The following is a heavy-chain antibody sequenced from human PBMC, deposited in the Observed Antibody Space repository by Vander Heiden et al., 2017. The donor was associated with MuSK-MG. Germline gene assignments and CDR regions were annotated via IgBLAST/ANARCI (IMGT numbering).Heavy chain of an antibody. CDR1: GGTFSSYA. CDR3: AGAGLFCSGGSCYSGGYFDY. CDR2: IIPILDIA. V-gene: IGHV1-69*04. Sequence: QVQLVQSGAEVKKPGSSVKVSCTASGGTFSSYAISWVRQAPGQGLEWMGRIIPILDIANYTQKFQGRVTITADKSTSTAYMELSSLRSEDTAVYYCAGAGLFCSGGSCYSGGYFDYWGQGTLVTVSS. J-gene: IGHJ4*02. D-gene: IGHD2-15*01.